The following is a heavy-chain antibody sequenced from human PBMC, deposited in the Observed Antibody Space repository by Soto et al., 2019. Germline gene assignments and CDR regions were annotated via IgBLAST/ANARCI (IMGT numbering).Heavy chain of an antibody. D-gene: IGHD2-2*01. J-gene: IGHJ3*02. CDR3: ARDSTRRGACDI. V-gene: IGHV4-34*01. Sequence: SETLSLTCAVYNGSFSVYYWTWIHQPPGKGLEWIGEINHSGSTNYNPSLKSRVTISVDTSKNQFSLKLSSVTAADTAVYYCARDSTRRGACDIWGQGTMVTVSS. CDR2: INHSGST. CDR1: NGSFSVYY.